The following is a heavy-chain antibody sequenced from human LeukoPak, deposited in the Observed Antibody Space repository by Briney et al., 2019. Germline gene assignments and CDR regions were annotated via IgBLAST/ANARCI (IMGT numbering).Heavy chain of an antibody. CDR3: ARGFDWLEVYFDY. V-gene: IGHV4-39*07. CDR1: GASISSSTYY. CDR2: IYYSGTT. D-gene: IGHD3-9*01. J-gene: IGHJ4*02. Sequence: SETLSLTCTVSGASISSSTYYWAWIRQPPGKGPVWIASIYYSGTTYYNPSLKSRVTISVDTSKNQFSLNVRSVTAADAAVYYCARGFDWLEVYFDYWGQGTLVTVSS.